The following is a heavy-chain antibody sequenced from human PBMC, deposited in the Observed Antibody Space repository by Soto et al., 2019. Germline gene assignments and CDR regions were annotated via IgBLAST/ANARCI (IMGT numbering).Heavy chain of an antibody. V-gene: IGHV3-23*01. CDR1: GFTVSNYG. CDR2: FSDSSSST. D-gene: IGHD2-2*01. CDR3: VKDDPRGTSDF. Sequence: EVQVLESGGGLVQPGGSLRLSCAATGFTVSNYGMSWVRQAPGKGREWVLGFSDSSSSTYYADSAKGRFTISRDHSKNRLSLQMNSLRVADTAVYHYVKDDPRGTSDFWGHGTTVTVCS. J-gene: IGHJ6*02.